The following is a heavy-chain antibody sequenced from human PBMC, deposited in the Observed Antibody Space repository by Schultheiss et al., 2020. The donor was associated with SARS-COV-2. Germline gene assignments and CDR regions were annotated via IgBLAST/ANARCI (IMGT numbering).Heavy chain of an antibody. CDR2: ISSSSSTI. V-gene: IGHV3-48*01. CDR3: ARWHAYYGSGSYYKLGVSYGMDV. CDR1: GFTFSSYS. J-gene: IGHJ6*02. Sequence: GESLKISCAASGFTFSSYSMNWVRQAPGKGLEWVSYISSSSSTIYYADSVKGRFTISRDNAKNSLYLQMNSLRAEDTAVYYCARWHAYYGSGSYYKLGVSYGMDVWGQGTTVTVSS. D-gene: IGHD3-10*01.